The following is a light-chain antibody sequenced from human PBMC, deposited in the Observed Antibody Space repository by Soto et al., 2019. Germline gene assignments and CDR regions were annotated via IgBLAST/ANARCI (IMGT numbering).Light chain of an antibody. J-gene: IGLJ3*02. V-gene: IGLV1-40*01. CDR2: GNS. Sequence: QALLTQPPSVSGAPGQRVTISCTGSSSNIGAGYDVHWYQQLPGTAPKLLIYGNSNRPSGVPDRFSGSKSGTSASLAITGLQAEDEADYYCQSYDSSLSGLWVFGGGTKVTVL. CDR3: QSYDSSLSGLWV. CDR1: SSNIGAGYD.